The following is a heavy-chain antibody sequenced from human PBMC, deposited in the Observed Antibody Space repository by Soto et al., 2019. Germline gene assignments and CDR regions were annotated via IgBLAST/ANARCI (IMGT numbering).Heavy chain of an antibody. CDR1: GGTFSSCA. V-gene: IGHV1-69*13. D-gene: IGHD2-15*01. J-gene: IGHJ6*02. Sequence: SVKFSLKASGGTFSSCAISWVRQAPGQGLDCIGGIIPIFGTANYAQKFQGRVTITADESTSTADMELSSLRSEDTAVYYCARDSDTVVVVAAVKDYYYGMDVWGQGTTVTVS. CDR2: IIPIFGTA. CDR3: ARDSDTVVVVAAVKDYYYGMDV.